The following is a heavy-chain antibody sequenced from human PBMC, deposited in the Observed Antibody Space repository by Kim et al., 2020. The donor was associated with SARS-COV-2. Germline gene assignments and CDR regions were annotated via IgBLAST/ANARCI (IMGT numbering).Heavy chain of an antibody. J-gene: IGHJ6*02. Sequence: GGSLRLSCAASGFTFSSYSMNWVRQAPGKGLEWVSSISSSSSYIYYADSVKGRFTISRDNAKNSLYLQMNSLRAEDTAVYYCARTDFDPAVVSGSRAWSYYYYYGMDVWGQGTTVTVSS. CDR3: ARTDFDPAVVSGSRAWSYYYYYGMDV. CDR1: GFTFSSYS. V-gene: IGHV3-21*01. CDR2: ISSSSSYI. D-gene: IGHD3-22*01.